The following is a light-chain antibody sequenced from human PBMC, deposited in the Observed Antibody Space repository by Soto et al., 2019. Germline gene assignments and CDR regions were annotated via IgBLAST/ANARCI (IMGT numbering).Light chain of an antibody. CDR2: EAS. CDR3: CSLTNGATWV. J-gene: IGLJ3*02. V-gene: IGLV2-23*01. CDR1: NSDVGSHNF. Sequence: QSALTQPASVSGFPGQSITISCTGTNSDVGSHNFVSWYQQYPGKAPKLLIYEASKRPSGLSNRFSGSKSGNTASLTISGLQAEDEADYYCCSLTNGATWVFGGGTKVTVL.